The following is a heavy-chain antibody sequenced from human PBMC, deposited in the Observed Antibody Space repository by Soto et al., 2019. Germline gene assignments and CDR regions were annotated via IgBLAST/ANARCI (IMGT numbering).Heavy chain of an antibody. CDR3: VRDRGHPDSFDI. D-gene: IGHD3-10*01. Sequence: EVHLVESGGGLVQPGESLRLSCAASGFTFSPFWMHWVRQAPGKGLEWVSHKNADGSTTLYADSVKGRFTISRDNAKNTLYLQMKSLRAEDTAVYYCVRDRGHPDSFDIWGQGTMVTVSS. CDR1: GFTFSPFW. V-gene: IGHV3-74*01. J-gene: IGHJ3*02. CDR2: KNADGSTT.